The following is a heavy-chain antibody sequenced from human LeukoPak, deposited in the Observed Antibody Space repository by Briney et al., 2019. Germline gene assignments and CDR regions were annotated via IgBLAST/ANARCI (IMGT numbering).Heavy chain of an antibody. Sequence: GGSLRLSCSASGFTFSRDTMHWVRQAPGKGLECVSAISPNGGSTYYADSVKGRFSISRDNPKNTLFLQMGSLSAEDMAIYYCAREHYGGNDYWGQGTLVTVSS. CDR3: AREHYGGNDY. CDR1: GFTFSRDT. D-gene: IGHD4-23*01. V-gene: IGHV3-64*02. CDR2: ISPNGGST. J-gene: IGHJ4*02.